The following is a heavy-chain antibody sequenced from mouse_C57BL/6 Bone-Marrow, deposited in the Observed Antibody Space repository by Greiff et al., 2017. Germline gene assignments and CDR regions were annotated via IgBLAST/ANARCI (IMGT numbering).Heavy chain of an antibody. J-gene: IGHJ3*01. CDR3: AREGATMIKAWFAY. CDR2: IDPSDSYT. V-gene: IGHV1-69*01. Sequence: QVQLQQPGAELVMPGASGYTFTSYWMHWVKQRPGQSLEWIGEIDPSDSYTNYNQKFKGKSTLTVDKSSSTAYMQLSSLTSEDSAVYYCAREGATMIKAWFAYWGQGTLVTVSA. CDR1: GYTFTSYW. D-gene: IGHD2-4*01.